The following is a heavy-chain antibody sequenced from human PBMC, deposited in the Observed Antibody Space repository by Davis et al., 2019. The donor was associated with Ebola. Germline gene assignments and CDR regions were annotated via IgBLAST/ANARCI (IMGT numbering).Heavy chain of an antibody. J-gene: IGHJ5*02. CDR2: INPKSGGT. Sequence: AASVKVSCKASGYTFTGYYMHWVRQAPGQGLEWMGWINPKSGGTNYAQKFQGWVTMTRDTSISTAYMELSRLRSDDTAVYYCARGDYNWFDPWGQGTLVTVSS. V-gene: IGHV1-2*04. CDR1: GYTFTGYY. D-gene: IGHD2-21*01. CDR3: ARGDYNWFDP.